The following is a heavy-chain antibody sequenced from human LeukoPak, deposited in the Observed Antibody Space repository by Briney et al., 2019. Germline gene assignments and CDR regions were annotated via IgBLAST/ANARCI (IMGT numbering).Heavy chain of an antibody. J-gene: IGHJ4*02. V-gene: IGHV3-49*04. CDR2: IRSKAYDGST. Sequence: PGGSPRLSCRVSGFNIGDFALSWVRQAPGKGLEWVGFIRSKAYDGSTEYGAAVRGRFTISRDDSKNIAYLQMNSLNIDDTAVYYCARDPGGSDYWGQGTRVTVS. D-gene: IGHD2-15*01. CDR3: ARDPGGSDY. CDR1: GFNIGDFA.